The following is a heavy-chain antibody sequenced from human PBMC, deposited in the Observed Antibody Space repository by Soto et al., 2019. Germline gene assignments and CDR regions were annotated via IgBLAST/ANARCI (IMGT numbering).Heavy chain of an antibody. CDR3: ATLVLPYSVYYHYGLAV. CDR2: SNPEDSET. Sequence: AVKVSCKVSGYSLPELSMHWVRQTPGKGLEWMGGSNPEDSETIYAQKFQGRVTMTEDPSTDTAYMELNSLRSEDTAVYYCATLVLPYSVYYHYGLAVWGQGTTVLVSS. D-gene: IGHD3-9*01. CDR1: GYSLPELS. V-gene: IGHV1-24*01. J-gene: IGHJ6*02.